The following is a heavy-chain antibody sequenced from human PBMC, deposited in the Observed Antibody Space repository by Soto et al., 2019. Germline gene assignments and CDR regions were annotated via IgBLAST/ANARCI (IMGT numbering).Heavy chain of an antibody. CDR3: ARVIRGAYYNSPLDT. Sequence: GASVKVSCKASGYTFSGYYIHWLRQAPGQGLEWMGWINPNSGGTNYAQKFQGRVTVTRDTPTSTAYMELSRLTSDDTAVYYCARVIRGAYYNSPLDTWGQGTVVTVSS. V-gene: IGHV1-2*02. CDR1: GYTFSGYY. J-gene: IGHJ5*02. CDR2: INPNSGGT. D-gene: IGHD3-10*01.